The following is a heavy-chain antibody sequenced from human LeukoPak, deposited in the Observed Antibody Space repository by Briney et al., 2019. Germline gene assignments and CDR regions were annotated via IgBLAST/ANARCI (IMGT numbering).Heavy chain of an antibody. J-gene: IGHJ4*02. CDR1: GFTFSSYW. V-gene: IGHV3-74*01. CDR2: INSDGSST. Sequence: GGSLRLSCAASGFTFSSYWMHWVRQAPGKGLVWVSRINSDGSSTSYADSVKGRFTISRDNAKNTLYLQMNSLRAEDTAVYYCASFDLAVAGPGGYWGQGTLVTVSS. CDR3: ASFDLAVAGPGGY. D-gene: IGHD6-19*01.